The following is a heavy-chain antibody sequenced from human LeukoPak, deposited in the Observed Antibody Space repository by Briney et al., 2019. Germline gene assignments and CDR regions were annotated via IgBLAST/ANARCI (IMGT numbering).Heavy chain of an antibody. CDR1: GGSISSYY. D-gene: IGHD4-23*01. V-gene: IGHV4-59*01. Sequence: SETLSPTCTVSGGSISSYYWSWIRQPPGKGLEWIGYIYYSGSTNYNPSLKSRVTISVDTSKNQFSLKLSSVTAADTAVYYCARSYGGNSRTFDYWGQGTLVTVSS. CDR3: ARSYGGNSRTFDY. CDR2: IYYSGST. J-gene: IGHJ4*02.